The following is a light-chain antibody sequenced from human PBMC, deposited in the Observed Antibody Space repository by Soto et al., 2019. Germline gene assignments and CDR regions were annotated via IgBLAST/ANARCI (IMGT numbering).Light chain of an antibody. V-gene: IGLV2-14*01. J-gene: IGLJ3*02. CDR2: EVS. CDR3: SSDTSSNSWV. CDR1: SSDVGGYNY. Sequence: QSALTQPASVSGSPGQSITISCTGTSSDVGGYNYVSWHQQHPDKAPKLIIYEVSNRPAGASNRFSGSKSGNTASLTISGLQAEDEAYYCCSSDTSSNSWVFGGGTKLTVL.